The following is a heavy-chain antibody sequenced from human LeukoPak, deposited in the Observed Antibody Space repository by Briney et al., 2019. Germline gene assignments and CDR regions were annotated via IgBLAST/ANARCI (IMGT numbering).Heavy chain of an antibody. J-gene: IGHJ4*02. CDR2: ISGNGGRT. CDR3: AKEQTSSGYFDY. D-gene: IGHD3-10*01. Sequence: GGSLRLSCAASGFTFNNYAMSWLRQAPGKGLEWVAAISGNGGRTYYRDSVKGRFTISRDNPKNTLYLLMNSLSAEDTALYYCAKEQTSSGYFDYWGQGTLVTVSS. CDR1: GFTFNNYA. V-gene: IGHV3-23*01.